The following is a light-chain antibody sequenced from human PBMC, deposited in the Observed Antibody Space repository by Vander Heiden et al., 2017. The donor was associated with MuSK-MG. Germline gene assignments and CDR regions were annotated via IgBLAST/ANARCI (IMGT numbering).Light chain of an antibody. CDR2: GV. V-gene: IGKV3-20*01. J-gene: IGKJ1*01. CDR1: QSVSSSY. Sequence: EIVLTQSPGTLSLSPGERATLSCRASQSVSSSYLAWYQQKPGQAPRLLIYGVYSGSGTAFTLTISRLEPEDFAVYYCHQECGSARTFGPGTKVEIK. CDR3: HQECGSART.